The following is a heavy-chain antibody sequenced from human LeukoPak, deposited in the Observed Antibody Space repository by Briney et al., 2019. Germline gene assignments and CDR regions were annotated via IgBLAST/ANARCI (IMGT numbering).Heavy chain of an antibody. Sequence: ASVKVSCKASGSTFTDYYMHWVRQAPGQGLEWMGWINPNSGGTNYAQKFQGRVTMTRDTSISTAYMDLSSLRSDDTAVYYCARGCQYQLLIYFYYYMDVWGKGTTVTVSS. J-gene: IGHJ6*03. D-gene: IGHD2-2*01. CDR1: GSTFTDYY. CDR3: ARGCQYQLLIYFYYYMDV. V-gene: IGHV1-2*02. CDR2: INPNSGGT.